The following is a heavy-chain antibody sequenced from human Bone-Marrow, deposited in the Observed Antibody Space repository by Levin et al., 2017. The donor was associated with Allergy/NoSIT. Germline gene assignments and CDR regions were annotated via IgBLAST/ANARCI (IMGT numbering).Heavy chain of an antibody. D-gene: IGHD5-12*01. V-gene: IGHV1-46*01. CDR1: GYTFTSYY. CDR3: ARPGYGGYKGGDAFDI. Sequence: PEASVKVSCKASGYTFTSYYMHWVRQAPGQGLEWMGIINPSGGSTSYAQKFQGRVTMTRDTSTSTVYMELSSLRSEDTAVYYCARPGYGGYKGGDAFDIWGQGTMVTVSS. CDR2: INPSGGST. J-gene: IGHJ3*02.